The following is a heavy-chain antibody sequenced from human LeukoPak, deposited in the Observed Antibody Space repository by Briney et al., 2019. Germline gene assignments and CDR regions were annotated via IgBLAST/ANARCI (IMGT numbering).Heavy chain of an antibody. CDR3: ARGGARLRSSSSEASNWFDP. CDR1: GYTFTSYD. CDR2: MNPNSGNT. J-gene: IGHJ5*02. Sequence: GASVKVSCKASGYTFTSYDINWVRQATGQGLEWMGWMNPNSGNTGYAQKFQGRVTMTRNTSISTAYMELSSLRSEDTAVYYCARGGARLRSSSSEASNWFDPWGQGTLVTVSS. V-gene: IGHV1-8*01. D-gene: IGHD6-6*01.